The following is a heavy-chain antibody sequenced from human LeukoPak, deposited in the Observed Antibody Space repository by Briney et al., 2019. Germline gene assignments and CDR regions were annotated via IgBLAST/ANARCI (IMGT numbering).Heavy chain of an antibody. D-gene: IGHD5-12*01. CDR1: GFTFSNYS. V-gene: IGHV3-48*01. Sequence: GGSLRLSCAASGFTFSNYSMNWVRQAPGKGLEWVSYISSSSGIIYYADSVKGRFTISRDNAKNSLYLQIRSLRAEDTAVYYCAPGGGLVNYWGQGTLVTVSS. CDR2: ISSSSGII. CDR3: APGGGLVNY. J-gene: IGHJ4*02.